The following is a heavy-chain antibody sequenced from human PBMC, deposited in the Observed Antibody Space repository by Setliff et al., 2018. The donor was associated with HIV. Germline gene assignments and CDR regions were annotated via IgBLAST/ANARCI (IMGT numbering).Heavy chain of an antibody. J-gene: IGHJ6*03. Sequence: ASVKVSCKASGCTISTYLIAWVRQAPGQGLEYLGWIGTYSGNTDYAQSVQGRVTMTRDTSTSTVYMELSSLRSDDTAMYYCARRAGTPNYYYYYMDVWGNGTTVTVSS. CDR2: IGTYSGNT. CDR1: GCTISTYL. CDR3: ARRAGTPNYYYYYMDV. D-gene: IGHD2-15*01. V-gene: IGHV1-18*01.